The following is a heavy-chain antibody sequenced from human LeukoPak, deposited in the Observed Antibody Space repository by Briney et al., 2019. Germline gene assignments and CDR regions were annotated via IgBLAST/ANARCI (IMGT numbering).Heavy chain of an antibody. CDR1: GFTFSSYD. J-gene: IGHJ2*01. Sequence: TGGSLRLSCAASGFTFSSYDMSWVRQAPGKGLEWVSAISGSGGSTYYADSVKGRFTISRDNSQNTLYLQMNSLRAEDTAVYYCAKDGAKAAPLWYFDLWGRGTLVTVSS. CDR3: AKDGAKAAPLWYFDL. D-gene: IGHD6-13*01. CDR2: ISGSGGST. V-gene: IGHV3-23*01.